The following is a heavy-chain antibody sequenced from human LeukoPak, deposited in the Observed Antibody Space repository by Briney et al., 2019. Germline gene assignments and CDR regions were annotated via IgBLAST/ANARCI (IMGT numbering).Heavy chain of an antibody. D-gene: IGHD6-13*01. CDR1: GFTFSSDW. V-gene: IGHV3-7*01. CDR2: MNQDGSEK. CDR3: ARKEPRLVRVFDY. J-gene: IGHJ4*02. Sequence: PGRSLRLSCAASGFTFSSDWMTWVRQAPGKGLEWVANMNQDGSEKYYVDSVKGRFTISRDNADNSLYLQMNSLRAEDTAVYYCARKEPRLVRVFDYWGQGTQVTVSS.